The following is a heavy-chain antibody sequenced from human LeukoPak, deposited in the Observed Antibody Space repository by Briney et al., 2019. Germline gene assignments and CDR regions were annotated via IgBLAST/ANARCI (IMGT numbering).Heavy chain of an antibody. CDR3: ATEAPGSYYFDY. Sequence: GASVKVSCQASGDTFTYYHIHWVRQAPGQGVAWMGAVYVTGETTRNTQNFQGRVTMTRDPSTATVYMELTSLRSEDTAVYYCATEAPGSYYFDYWGQGGLVTVSS. J-gene: IGHJ4*02. CDR1: GDTFTYYH. CDR2: VYVTGETT. V-gene: IGHV1-46*01.